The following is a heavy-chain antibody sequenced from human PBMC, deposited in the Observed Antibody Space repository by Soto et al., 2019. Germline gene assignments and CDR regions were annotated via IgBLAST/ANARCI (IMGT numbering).Heavy chain of an antibody. Sequence: EVQLLESGGDLVQPGGSLRLSCAASGFTFSSYAMSWVRQAPGKGLECVSGISGSGDRTYHADSVKGRFTISRDNSKSTLYLQMNNLRAEDTAVYYCARGSAAYSHEGPYWGQGTLVSVSS. V-gene: IGHV3-23*01. CDR2: ISGSGDRT. CDR3: ARGSAAYSHEGPY. D-gene: IGHD5-18*01. CDR1: GFTFSSYA. J-gene: IGHJ4*02.